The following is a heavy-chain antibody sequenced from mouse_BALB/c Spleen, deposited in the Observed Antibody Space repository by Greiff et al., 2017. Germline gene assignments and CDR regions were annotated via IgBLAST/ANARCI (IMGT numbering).Heavy chain of an antibody. Sequence: EVKLMESGGGLVKPGGSLKLSCAASGFTFSSYAMSWVRQTPEKRLEWVASISSGGSTYYPDSVKGRFTISRDNARNILYLQMSRLRSEDTAMYYCARERDLWDFDVWGAGTTVTVSS. CDR3: ARERDLWDFDV. J-gene: IGHJ1*01. CDR2: ISSGGST. V-gene: IGHV5-6-5*01. CDR1: GFTFSSYA.